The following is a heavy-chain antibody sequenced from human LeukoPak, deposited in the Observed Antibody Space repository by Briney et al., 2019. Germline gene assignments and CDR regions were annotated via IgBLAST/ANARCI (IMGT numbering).Heavy chain of an antibody. CDR3: AKDVRGYNRPVDY. J-gene: IGHJ4*02. Sequence: GGSLRLSCAASGFSFSIHAMNWVRQAPGKGLEWVSAISGSGSGTDYADSVKGRFTISRDNSKNTLYLQINSLRAEDTAVYYCAKDVRGYNRPVDYWGQGTLVTVSS. D-gene: IGHD3-10*02. CDR2: ISGSGSGT. CDR1: GFSFSIHA. V-gene: IGHV3-23*01.